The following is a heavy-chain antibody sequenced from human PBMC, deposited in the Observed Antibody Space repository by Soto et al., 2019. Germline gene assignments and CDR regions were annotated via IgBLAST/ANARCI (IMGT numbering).Heavy chain of an antibody. CDR3: ARVLFEYSSGWYPWFDP. CDR1: GYTITSYG. V-gene: IGHV1-18*01. CDR2: ISAYNGNT. Sequence: ASVKACYKASGYTITSYGRRWVRHAHGQGLEWMGWISAYNGNTNYAQKLQGRVTMTTDTSTSTAYMELRSLRSDDTAVYYCARVLFEYSSGWYPWFDPWGQGTLVTVSS. J-gene: IGHJ5*02. D-gene: IGHD6-19*01.